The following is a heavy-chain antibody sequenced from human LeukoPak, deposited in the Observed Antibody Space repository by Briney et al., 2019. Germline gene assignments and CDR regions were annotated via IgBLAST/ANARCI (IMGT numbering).Heavy chain of an antibody. D-gene: IGHD6-13*01. Sequence: GRSLRLSCAASGFTFSSYAMHWVRQAPGKGLEYVSAISSNGGSTYYANSVKGRFTISRDNSKNTLYLQMGSLRAEDMAVYYCAREGIAAADPEPYYFDYWGQGTLVTVSS. CDR2: ISSNGGST. V-gene: IGHV3-64*01. J-gene: IGHJ4*02. CDR1: GFTFSSYA. CDR3: AREGIAAADPEPYYFDY.